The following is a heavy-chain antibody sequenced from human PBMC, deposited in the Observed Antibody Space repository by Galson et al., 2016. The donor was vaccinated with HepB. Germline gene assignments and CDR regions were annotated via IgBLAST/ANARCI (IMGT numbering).Heavy chain of an antibody. D-gene: IGHD3-16*01. J-gene: IGHJ6*03. V-gene: IGHV1-18*04. CDR3: ARGVGGVGDYSEGYYYHYYMDV. Sequence: QSGAEVKKPGTSVKVSCKASGYMFISYGISWVRQAPGQGLEWMGWISTFNGKTDFARKFQGRVTMTTDTSTNTALMDLRSLRSDDTAVYYCARGVGGVGDYSEGYYYHYYMDVWGTGTTVTVTS. CDR2: ISTFNGKT. CDR1: GYMFISYG.